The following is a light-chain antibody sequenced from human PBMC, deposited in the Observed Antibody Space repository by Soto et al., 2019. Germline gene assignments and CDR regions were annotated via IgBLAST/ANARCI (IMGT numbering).Light chain of an antibody. CDR1: QSLLHSNGYNY. J-gene: IGKJ2*01. CDR2: SGS. Sequence: DIVMTQSPLSLPVTPGEPASISCRSSQSLLHSNGYNYLDWYLQKPGQSPQLLIYSGSNRDSGVPDRFSGTGSGTDFTLNIRRVEAEDVGTYSCMQAVQTPRTFGPGTKLEIK. V-gene: IGKV2-28*01. CDR3: MQAVQTPRT.